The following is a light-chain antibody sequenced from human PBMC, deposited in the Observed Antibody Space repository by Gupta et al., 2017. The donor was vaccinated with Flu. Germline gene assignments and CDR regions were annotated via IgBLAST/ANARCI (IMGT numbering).Light chain of an antibody. J-gene: IGLJ3*02. CDR2: ETN. Sequence: GTCTLTCGSSTGGVTSGHYPYWFQQKTGHARRKLIYETNNKHSWTPARFSGSLLGGKSALTLSGAQPEDEDDYYCLLSYSGIWVFGGGTKLTVL. CDR3: LLSYSGIWV. V-gene: IGLV7-46*01. CDR1: TGGVTSGHY.